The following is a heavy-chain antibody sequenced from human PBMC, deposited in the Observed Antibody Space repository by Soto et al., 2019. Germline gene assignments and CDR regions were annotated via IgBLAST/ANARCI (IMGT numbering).Heavy chain of an antibody. CDR3: ARGIKYGDSSRWFGP. CDR1: GYTFTSYE. D-gene: IGHD4-17*01. J-gene: IGHJ5*02. V-gene: IGHV1-8*01. Sequence: QVQLVQSGAEVKKPGASVKVSCKASGYTFTSYEINWVRQATGQVFEYLGWMNPNSGNTGYVKKFQGRVTMTRDTSMMTADMEQSSLYSEAAAVYYCARGIKYGDSSRWFGPWGPGALVTVST. CDR2: MNPNSGNT.